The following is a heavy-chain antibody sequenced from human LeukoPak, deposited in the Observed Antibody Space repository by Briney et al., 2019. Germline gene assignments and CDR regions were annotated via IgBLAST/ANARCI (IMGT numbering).Heavy chain of an antibody. CDR2: IYYSGST. J-gene: IGHJ3*02. Sequence: SETLSLTCTVSGGSISSSSYYWGWIRQPPGKGLEWIGSIYYSGSTYYNPSLKSRVTISVDTSKNQFSLKLSSVTAADTAVYYCARQGIAVAGSTTVVTPEGGAFDIWGQGTMVTVSS. D-gene: IGHD6-19*01. CDR3: ARQGIAVAGSTTVVTPEGGAFDI. CDR1: GGSISSSSYY. V-gene: IGHV4-39*01.